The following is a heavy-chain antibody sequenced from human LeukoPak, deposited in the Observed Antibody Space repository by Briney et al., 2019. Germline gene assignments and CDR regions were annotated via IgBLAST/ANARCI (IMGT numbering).Heavy chain of an antibody. Sequence: PGRSLRLSCATSGFTFGDYAMHWVRQAPGKGLEWVSGISWNSGKIDYADSVKGRFTISRDNAKNSLYLQMNSVRDEDMAFYYCTKGDWFDNWGQGTRVTVSS. D-gene: IGHD3/OR15-3a*01. V-gene: IGHV3-9*03. CDR1: GFTFGDYA. CDR2: ISWNSGKI. CDR3: TKGDWFDN. J-gene: IGHJ4*02.